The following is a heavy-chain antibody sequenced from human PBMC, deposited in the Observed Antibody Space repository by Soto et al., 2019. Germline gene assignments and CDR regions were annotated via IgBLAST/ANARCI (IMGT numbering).Heavy chain of an antibody. CDR3: ARGDSTVSSVFDY. Sequence: SETLSLTYTVSGGHFSSGGYYWSWIRQAPGKGLEWIGYIYQNGDTSYNPSLRSRLTISADTSKTQFSLKLSSVTAADTAVYYCARGDSTVSSVFDYWGQGMLVTVSS. CDR2: IYQNGDT. V-gene: IGHV4-30-2*05. J-gene: IGHJ4*02. CDR1: GGHFSSGGYY. D-gene: IGHD4-17*01.